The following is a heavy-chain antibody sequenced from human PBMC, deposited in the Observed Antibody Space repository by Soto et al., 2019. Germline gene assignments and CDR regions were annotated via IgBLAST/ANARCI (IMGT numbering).Heavy chain of an antibody. Sequence: GASVKVSCKASGYTFTSYGIRWVRQAPEQGLEWMGWIGAYNGNTNYAQKLQGRVTVTTDTSTSTAYMELRSLRSDDTAVYYCARDWANIVLMVYAPYYYYYGMDVWGQGTTVTVSS. J-gene: IGHJ6*02. CDR2: IGAYNGNT. V-gene: IGHV1-18*04. CDR1: GYTFTSYG. D-gene: IGHD2-8*01. CDR3: ARDWANIVLMVYAPYYYYYGMDV.